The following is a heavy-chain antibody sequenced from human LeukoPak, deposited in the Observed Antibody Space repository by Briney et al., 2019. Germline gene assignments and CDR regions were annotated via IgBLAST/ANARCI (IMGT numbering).Heavy chain of an antibody. Sequence: ASVKVSCEASGGTFSSYAISWVRQAPGQGLEWMGRIIPILGIANYAQKFQGRVTITADKSTSTAYMELSSLRSEDTAVYYCARDSSSGYHFPLNWFDPWGQGTLVTVSS. CDR2: IIPILGIA. V-gene: IGHV1-69*04. CDR3: ARDSSSGYHFPLNWFDP. CDR1: GGTFSSYA. D-gene: IGHD3-22*01. J-gene: IGHJ5*02.